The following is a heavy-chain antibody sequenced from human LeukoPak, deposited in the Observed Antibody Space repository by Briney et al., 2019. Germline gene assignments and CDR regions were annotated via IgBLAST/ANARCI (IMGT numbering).Heavy chain of an antibody. CDR1: VFTVITND. CDR3: ARGVEPLAANTLAY. J-gene: IGHJ4*02. V-gene: IGHV3-53*01. CDR2: LESDGNR. Sequence: GGSLRLSCAASVFTVITNDMTWVRQAPGKGLEWVSVLESDGNRKYADSVQGRFTISRDNSKNTPYLEMNSLSPDDTAVYYCARGVEPLAANTLAYWGQGTLVTVSS. D-gene: IGHD1-14*01.